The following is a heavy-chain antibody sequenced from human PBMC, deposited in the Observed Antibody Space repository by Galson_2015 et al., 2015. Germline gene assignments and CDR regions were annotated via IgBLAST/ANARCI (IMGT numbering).Heavy chain of an antibody. V-gene: IGHV1-18*01. D-gene: IGHD3-10*01. Sequence: SVKVSCKASGYTFTSYGISWVRQAPGQGLEWMGWISAYNGNTNYAQKLQGRVTMTTDTSTSTAYMELRSLRSDDTAVYYCARDSGYYYGSGSPFILAQSDYWGQGTLVTVSS. J-gene: IGHJ4*02. CDR2: ISAYNGNT. CDR3: ARDSGYYYGSGSPFILAQSDY. CDR1: GYTFTSYG.